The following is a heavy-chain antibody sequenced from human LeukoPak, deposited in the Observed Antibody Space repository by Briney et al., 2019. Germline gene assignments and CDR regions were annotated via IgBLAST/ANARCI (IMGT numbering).Heavy chain of an antibody. D-gene: IGHD3-3*01. J-gene: IGHJ4*02. CDR1: GGSVSGYY. CDR3: ARIPLYFLEPFDY. V-gene: IGHV4-34*01. Sequence: SETLSLTCADYGGSVSGYYWSWIRQPPGKGLEWIGEISHRGRTHYNPSLKGRVTMSVDTSKNQFALEVDSVTAADTAVYYCARIPLYFLEPFDYWGQGILVTVSS. CDR2: ISHRGRT.